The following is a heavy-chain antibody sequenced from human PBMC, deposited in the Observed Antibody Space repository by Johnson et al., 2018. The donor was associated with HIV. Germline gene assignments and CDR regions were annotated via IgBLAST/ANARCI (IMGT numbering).Heavy chain of an antibody. CDR1: RFTFSSYG. Sequence: QVQLVESGGGVVQTGGSLRLSCEASRFTFSSYGMHWVRQAPGKGLEWVAFIRNDGSNKNYGDSVKGRFTISRDNSKNTLYLQMNSLRAEDTAVYYCAKVRRAYYEDAFDIWGQGTMVTVSS. V-gene: IGHV3-30*02. D-gene: IGHD3-22*01. CDR3: AKVRRAYYEDAFDI. J-gene: IGHJ3*02. CDR2: IRNDGSNK.